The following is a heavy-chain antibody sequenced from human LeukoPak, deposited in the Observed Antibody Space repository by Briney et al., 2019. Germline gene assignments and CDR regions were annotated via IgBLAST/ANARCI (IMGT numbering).Heavy chain of an antibody. V-gene: IGHV4-4*02. CDR3: ARMEQWLPRDAFDI. CDR1: GGSISSSNW. D-gene: IGHD6-19*01. Sequence: PSETLSLTCAVSGGSISSSNWWSWVRQPPGKGLEWIGEIYHSGSTNYNPSLKSRVTISVDTSKNQFSLKLSSVTAADTAVYYCARMEQWLPRDAFDIWGQGTMVTVSS. CDR2: IYHSGST. J-gene: IGHJ3*02.